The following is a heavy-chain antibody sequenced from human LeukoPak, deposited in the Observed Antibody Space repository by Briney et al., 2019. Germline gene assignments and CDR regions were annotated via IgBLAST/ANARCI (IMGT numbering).Heavy chain of an antibody. J-gene: IGHJ4*02. D-gene: IGHD7-27*01. CDR3: NVRWGPNSDY. CDR1: GFTVSSYY. CDR2: IYTGGGR. Sequence: GGSLRLSCAASGFTVSSYYMNWVRQAPGKELEWVSVIYTGGGRYYADSVRGRFTISRDNAKNTLFLHMNSLRAEDTAVYYCNVRWGPNSDYWGQGTLVTVSS. V-gene: IGHV3-53*01.